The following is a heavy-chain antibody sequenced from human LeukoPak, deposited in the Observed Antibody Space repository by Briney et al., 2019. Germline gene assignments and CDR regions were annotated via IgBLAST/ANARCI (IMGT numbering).Heavy chain of an antibody. CDR1: GGSLSSGSYY. CDR2: IYSSGST. Sequence: SETLSLTCTVSGGSLSSGSYYWSWIRQPAGKGLEWIGRIYSSGSTNYNPSLKSRVTISLETSKNQFSLKLSTVTAADTAVYYWARQYIDILTGYHRGELYWYFDLWGRGTLVTVSS. D-gene: IGHD3-9*01. CDR3: ARQYIDILTGYHRGELYWYFDL. V-gene: IGHV4-61*02. J-gene: IGHJ2*01.